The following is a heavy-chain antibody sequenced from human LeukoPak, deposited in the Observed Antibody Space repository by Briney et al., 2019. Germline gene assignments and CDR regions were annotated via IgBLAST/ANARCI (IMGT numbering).Heavy chain of an antibody. J-gene: IGHJ5*02. Sequence: SVKVSCKASGGTFSSYAISGVRQASGQGLVWMGGITHILGTANYAQKFQGRVTSTTDESTSTAYMDLSSLRSEDTAVYYCAREYGYYGSGSQDNCFDPWGQGTLVTVSS. D-gene: IGHD3-10*01. V-gene: IGHV1-69*05. CDR1: GGTFSSYA. CDR2: ITHILGTA. CDR3: AREYGYYGSGSQDNCFDP.